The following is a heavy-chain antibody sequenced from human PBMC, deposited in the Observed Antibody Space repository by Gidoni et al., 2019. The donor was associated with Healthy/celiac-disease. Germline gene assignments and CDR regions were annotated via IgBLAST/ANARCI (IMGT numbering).Heavy chain of an antibody. D-gene: IGHD3-10*01. CDR1: GGSISSYY. V-gene: IGHV4-59*01. CDR2: IYYSGST. CDR3: ARVGDGTYYYYYMDV. J-gene: IGHJ6*03. Sequence: QVQLQESGPGLVKPSETLSLPCNVSGGSISSYYWTWIRQPPGKGLEWIGYIYYSGSTNYTPSLKSRVTISVDTSKNQFSLKLSSVTAADTAVYYCARVGDGTYYYYYMDVWGKGTTVTVSS.